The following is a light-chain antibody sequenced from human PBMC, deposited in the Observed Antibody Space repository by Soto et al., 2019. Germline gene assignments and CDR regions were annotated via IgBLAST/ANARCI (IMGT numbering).Light chain of an antibody. J-gene: IGLJ1*01. V-gene: IGLV2-14*01. Sequence: QSALTQPASVSGSPGQSITISCTGTNSDIGNYNYVSWYQQHPGKAPKLMIYDVSNRPSGISNRFSGSKSGNTASLTISGLQAEDEAEYYCSSYTTCSTYVFGTGTKLTVL. CDR3: SSYTTCSTYV. CDR1: NSDIGNYNY. CDR2: DVS.